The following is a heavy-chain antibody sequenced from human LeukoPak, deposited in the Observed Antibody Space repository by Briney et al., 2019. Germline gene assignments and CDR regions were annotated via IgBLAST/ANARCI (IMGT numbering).Heavy chain of an antibody. D-gene: IGHD1-1*01. J-gene: IGHJ4*02. CDR1: GFTFGDYA. CDR2: IRSKVYGGTP. V-gene: IGHV3-49*04. CDR3: TSGLSVRRSNNTPVDY. Sequence: GGSLRLSCTASGFTFGDYAMTWVRQAPGKGLEWVGFIRSKVYGGTPEYAASVKGRFTISRDDSKGIAYLQMNSLKTEDTAVYYCTSGLSVRRSNNTPVDYWGQGTLVTVSS.